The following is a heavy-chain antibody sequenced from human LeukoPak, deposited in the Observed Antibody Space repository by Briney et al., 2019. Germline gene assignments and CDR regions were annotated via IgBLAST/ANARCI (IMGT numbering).Heavy chain of an antibody. V-gene: IGHV4-34*01. CDR1: GGSFSGYY. CDR3: ARGPDFWSGYPRY. Sequence: SETLSLTCVVYGGSFSGYYWSWIRQPPGKELEWIGEINHSGSTNYNPSLKSRVTISVDTSKNQFSLKLSSVTAADTAVYYCARGPDFWSGYPRYWGQGTLVTVSS. J-gene: IGHJ4*02. D-gene: IGHD3-3*01. CDR2: INHSGST.